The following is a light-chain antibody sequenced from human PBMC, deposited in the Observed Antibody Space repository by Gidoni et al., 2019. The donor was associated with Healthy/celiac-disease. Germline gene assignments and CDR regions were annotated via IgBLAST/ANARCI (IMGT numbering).Light chain of an antibody. Sequence: IVLTQSPATLSLSPGERATLSCRASKSVSSYLAWYQQKPGQAPRLLIYDASNRATGIPARFSGSGSGTDFTLTISSLEPEDFAVYYCQQRSNWQTFGQGTKVEIK. CDR2: DAS. CDR3: QQRSNWQT. CDR1: KSVSSY. J-gene: IGKJ1*01. V-gene: IGKV3-11*01.